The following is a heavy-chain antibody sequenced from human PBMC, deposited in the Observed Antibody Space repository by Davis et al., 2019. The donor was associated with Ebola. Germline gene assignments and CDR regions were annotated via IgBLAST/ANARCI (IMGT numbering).Heavy chain of an antibody. Sequence: PSETLSLTCTVSGGSISSYYWSWIRQPPGKGLEWIGYIYYSGSTNYNPSLKSRVTISVDTSKNQFSLKLSSVTAADTAVYYCASFRGIWYAFDIWGQGTMVTVSS. J-gene: IGHJ3*02. CDR3: ASFRGIWYAFDI. CDR2: IYYSGST. D-gene: IGHD2/OR15-2a*01. V-gene: IGHV4-59*01. CDR1: GGSISSYY.